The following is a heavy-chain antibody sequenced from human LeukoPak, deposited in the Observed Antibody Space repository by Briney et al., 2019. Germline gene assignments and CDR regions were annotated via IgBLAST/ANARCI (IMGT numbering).Heavy chain of an antibody. J-gene: IGHJ3*02. CDR3: ARRRGNSSFGAFDI. V-gene: IGHV4-39*01. Sequence: SETLSLTSTVSGGSISSSSYYWGWIRQPPGKGLEWIGSIYYSGSTYYNPSLKSRVTISVDTSKNQFSLKLSSVTAADTAVYYCARRRGNSSFGAFDIWGQGTMVTVSS. CDR2: IYYSGST. D-gene: IGHD4-23*01. CDR1: GGSISSSSYY.